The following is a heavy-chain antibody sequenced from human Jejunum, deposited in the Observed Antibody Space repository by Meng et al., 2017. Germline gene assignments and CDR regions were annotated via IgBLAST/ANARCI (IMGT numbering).Heavy chain of an antibody. CDR3: ARGREARGSFDQ. V-gene: IGHV3-48*03. CDR2: ISISGSVN. Sequence: GESLKISCAAFGFTFDNYDFNWVRQAPGKGLEWVSHISISGSVNYYAESVKGRFTISRDYAENSVYLQMNSLRAEDTAVYYCARGREARGSFDQWGQGTLVTVSS. D-gene: IGHD3-10*01. CDR1: GFTFDNYD. J-gene: IGHJ4*02.